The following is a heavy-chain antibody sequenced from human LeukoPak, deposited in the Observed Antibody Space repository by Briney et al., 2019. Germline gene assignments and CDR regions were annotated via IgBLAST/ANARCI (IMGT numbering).Heavy chain of an antibody. CDR3: ARALFGDGYNPGPYFDY. CDR2: TYHSGST. Sequence: SQTLSLTCAVSGGSISSGGYSWSWIRQPPGKGLEWIGYTYHSGSTYYNPSLKSRVTISVDRSKNQFSLKLSSVTAADTAVYYCARALFGDGYNPGPYFDYWGQGTLVTVSS. V-gene: IGHV4-30-2*01. J-gene: IGHJ4*02. CDR1: GGSISSGGYS. D-gene: IGHD3-3*01.